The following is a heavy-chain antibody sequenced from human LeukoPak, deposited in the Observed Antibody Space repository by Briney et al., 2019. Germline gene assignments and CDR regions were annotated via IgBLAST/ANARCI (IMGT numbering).Heavy chain of an antibody. Sequence: GASVKVSCKASGGTFSSYAISWVRQAPGQGLEWMGGIIPIFGTANYAQKFQGRVTITADKSTSTAYMELSSLRSEDTAVYYCARADKAAADTWYFQHWGQGTLVTVSS. CDR1: GGTFSSYA. CDR3: ARADKAAADTWYFQH. CDR2: IIPIFGTA. D-gene: IGHD6-13*01. V-gene: IGHV1-69*06. J-gene: IGHJ1*01.